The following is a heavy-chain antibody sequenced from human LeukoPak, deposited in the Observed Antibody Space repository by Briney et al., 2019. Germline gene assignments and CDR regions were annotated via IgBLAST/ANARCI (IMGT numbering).Heavy chain of an antibody. CDR3: ARAIFGVVISSSDP. CDR2: ISSSSSYI. J-gene: IGHJ5*02. Sequence: GGSLRLSCAASGFTFSSYSMNWVRQAPVKVLEWVSSISSSSSYIYYADSVKGRFTISRDNAKNSLYLQMNSLRAEDTAVYYCARAIFGVVISSSDPWGQGTLVTVSS. D-gene: IGHD3-3*01. CDR1: GFTFSSYS. V-gene: IGHV3-21*01.